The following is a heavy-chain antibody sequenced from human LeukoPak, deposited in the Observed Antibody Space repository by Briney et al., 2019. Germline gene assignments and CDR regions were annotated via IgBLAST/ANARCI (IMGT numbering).Heavy chain of an antibody. J-gene: IGHJ4*02. D-gene: IGHD3-16*01. Sequence: PSETLSLTCTVSGGSISSYYWSWIRQPPGKGLEWIGSIYYSGSTYYNPSLKSRVTISVDTSKNQFSLKLSSVTAADTAVYYCARPSHDFILSPAALYYWGQGTLVTVSS. CDR1: GGSISSYY. CDR2: IYYSGST. CDR3: ARPSHDFILSPAALYY. V-gene: IGHV4-39*01.